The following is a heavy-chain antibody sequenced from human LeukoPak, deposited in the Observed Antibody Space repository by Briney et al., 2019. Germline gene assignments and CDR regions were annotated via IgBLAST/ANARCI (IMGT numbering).Heavy chain of an antibody. CDR2: INHSGST. D-gene: IGHD3-3*01. CDR1: GGSFSGYY. Sequence: PSETLSLTCAVSGGSFSGYYWSWIRQPPGKGLEWIGEINHSGSTNYNPSLKSRVTISVDTSKNQFSLKLSSVTAADTAVYYCATQGLDDAFDIWGQGTMVTVSS. J-gene: IGHJ3*02. V-gene: IGHV4-34*01. CDR3: ATQGLDDAFDI.